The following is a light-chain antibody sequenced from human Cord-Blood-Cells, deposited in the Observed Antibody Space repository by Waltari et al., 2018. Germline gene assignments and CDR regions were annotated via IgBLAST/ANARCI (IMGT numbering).Light chain of an antibody. CDR1: QGISSY. J-gene: IGKJ5*01. Sequence: IQLTQSPSSLSASVGDRVTITCRASQGISSYLAWYEQKPGKAPKLLIYAASTLQSGVPSRFSGIGAGTDFTLTISSLQPEDFATYYCQQLNSYPITFDQGTRLEI. V-gene: IGKV1-9*01. CDR3: QQLNSYPIT. CDR2: AAS.